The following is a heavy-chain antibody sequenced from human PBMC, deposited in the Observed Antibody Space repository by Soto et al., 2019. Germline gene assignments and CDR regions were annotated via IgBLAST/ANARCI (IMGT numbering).Heavy chain of an antibody. CDR1: GYTFTSYY. Sequence: GASVKVSCKASGYTFTSYYMHWVRQAPGQRLEWMGWINAGNGNTNYAQKFQGRVTITRDTSASTAYMELSSLRSEDTAVYYCARGRYYYDSSGWVDYWGQGTLVTVSS. CDR3: ARGRYYYDSSGWVDY. CDR2: INAGNGNT. V-gene: IGHV1-3*01. J-gene: IGHJ4*02. D-gene: IGHD3-22*01.